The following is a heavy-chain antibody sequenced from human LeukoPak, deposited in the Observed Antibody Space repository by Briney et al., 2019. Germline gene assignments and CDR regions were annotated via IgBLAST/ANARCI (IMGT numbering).Heavy chain of an antibody. J-gene: IGHJ4*02. CDR2: INTNTGNP. CDR3: ARGSYSGYDVSPDY. V-gene: IGHV7-4-1*02. Sequence: ASVKVSCKASGYTFTSYAMNWVRQAPGQGLEWMGWINTNTGNPTYAQGFTGRFVFSLDTSVSTAYLQISSLKAEDTAGYYCARGSYSGYDVSPDYWGQGTLVTVSS. D-gene: IGHD5-12*01. CDR1: GYTFTSYA.